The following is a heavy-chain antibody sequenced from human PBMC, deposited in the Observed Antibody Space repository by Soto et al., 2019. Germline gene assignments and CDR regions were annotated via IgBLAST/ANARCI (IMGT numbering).Heavy chain of an antibody. CDR2: MNPNSGNT. J-gene: IGHJ3*02. D-gene: IGHD3-3*01. CDR1: GYTITSDR. Sequence: GALVKVSCKASGYTITSDRINRGRQATRQGLEWMGWMNPNSGNTGYAQKFQGRVTMTRNTSISTAYMELSSLRSEDTAVYYCARGRRFLEWLLVVGAFDIWGQGTMVTVSS. V-gene: IGHV1-8*01. CDR3: ARGRRFLEWLLVVGAFDI.